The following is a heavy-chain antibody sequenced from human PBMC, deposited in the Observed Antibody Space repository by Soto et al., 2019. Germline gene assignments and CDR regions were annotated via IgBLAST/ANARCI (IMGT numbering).Heavy chain of an antibody. CDR3: AGSSGWYPNDPFDI. Sequence: QVQLVQSGAEVKKPGSSVKVSCKASGGTFSSYAISWVRQAPGQGLEWMGGIIPIFGTANFAQKFQGRVTITADKSTSKAYMELSSLRSEDTAVYYCAGSSGWYPNDPFDIWGQGTMVTVSS. D-gene: IGHD6-19*01. V-gene: IGHV1-69*06. CDR1: GGTFSSYA. CDR2: IIPIFGTA. J-gene: IGHJ3*02.